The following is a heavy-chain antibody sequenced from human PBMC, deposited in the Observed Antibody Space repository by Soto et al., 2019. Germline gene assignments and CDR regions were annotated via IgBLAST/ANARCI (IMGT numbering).Heavy chain of an antibody. CDR1: GGSISSGGYS. V-gene: IGHV4-30-2*01. CDR3: ARGKGSSWYYPYYFDY. D-gene: IGHD6-13*01. J-gene: IGHJ4*02. Sequence: QLQLQESGSGLVKPSQTLSLTCAVSGGSISSGGYSWSWIRQPPGKGLEWIGYIYHSGSTYYNPYLKSRVTLSVDRSKNQFYLKLSSVTAADTAVYYCARGKGSSWYYPYYFDYWGQGTLVTVSS. CDR2: IYHSGST.